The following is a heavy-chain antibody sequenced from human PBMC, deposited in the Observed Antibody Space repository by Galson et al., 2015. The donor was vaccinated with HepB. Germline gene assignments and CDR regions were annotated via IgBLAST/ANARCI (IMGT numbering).Heavy chain of an antibody. CDR1: GFSFRSYG. CDR3: AKFTLVAGY. D-gene: IGHD6-19*01. CDR2: IRYDGSNE. J-gene: IGHJ4*02. Sequence: LRLSCAASGFSFRSYGMHWVRQAPGKGLEWVAFIRYDGSNEYHVDSVKGRFTISRDNSKNTLYLQMNSLRAEDAAVYYCAKFTLVAGYWGQGTLDTVSS. V-gene: IGHV3-30*02.